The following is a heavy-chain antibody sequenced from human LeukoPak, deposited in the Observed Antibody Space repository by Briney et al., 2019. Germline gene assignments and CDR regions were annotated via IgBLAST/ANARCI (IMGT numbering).Heavy chain of an antibody. D-gene: IGHD5-24*01. J-gene: IGHJ4*02. V-gene: IGHV1-69*04. CDR2: IIPILGIA. CDR3: ARGATGMATAFDY. Sequence: ASVKVSCKASGGTFSSYAISWVRQAPGQGLEWMGRIIPILGIANYAQKFQGRVTITADKSTSTAYMELSGLRSEDTAVYYCARGATGMATAFDYWGQGTLVTVSS. CDR1: GGTFSSYA.